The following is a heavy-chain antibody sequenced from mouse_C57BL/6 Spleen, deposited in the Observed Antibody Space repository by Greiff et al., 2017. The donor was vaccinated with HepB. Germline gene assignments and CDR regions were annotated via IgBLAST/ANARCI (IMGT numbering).Heavy chain of an antibody. D-gene: IGHD2-4*01. CDR2: IYPRDGST. CDR1: GYTFTDHT. J-gene: IGHJ4*01. V-gene: IGHV1-78*01. Sequence: VQVVESDAELVKPGASVKISCKVSGYTFTDHTIHWMKQRPEQGLEWIGYIYPRDGSTKYNEKFKGKATLTADKSSSTAYMQLNSLTSEDSAVYFCARVDYDDLYYAMDYWGQGTSVTVSS. CDR3: ARVDYDDLYYAMDY.